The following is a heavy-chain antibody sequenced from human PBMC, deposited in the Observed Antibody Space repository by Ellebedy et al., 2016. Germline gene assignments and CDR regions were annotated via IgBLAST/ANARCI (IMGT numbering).Heavy chain of an antibody. V-gene: IGHV3-23*01. Sequence: GESLKISXSASGFTFSTYAMSWVRQAPGRGLEWVSSISDSGDATYYADSVKGRFTISRDNSKNTLFLQMNTLRAEDTALYYCAKNAMFDYWGQGTLVTDSS. CDR2: ISDSGDAT. D-gene: IGHD2-2*01. J-gene: IGHJ4*02. CDR1: GFTFSTYA. CDR3: AKNAMFDY.